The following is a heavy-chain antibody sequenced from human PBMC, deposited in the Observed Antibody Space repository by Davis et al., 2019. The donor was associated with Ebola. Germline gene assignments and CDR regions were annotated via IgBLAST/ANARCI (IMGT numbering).Heavy chain of an antibody. J-gene: IGHJ3*02. D-gene: IGHD2-8*02. CDR1: GFTFSTYS. CDR2: ISSDSDYI. CDR3: ARGRRLLADAFHI. V-gene: IGHV3-21*01. Sequence: GGSLRLSCAASGFTFSTYSMSWVRQAPGKGLEWVSSISSDSDYIYYADSAKGRFTISRDNAKNSLTLQMNSLGAEDTAVYYCARGRRLLADAFHIWGQGTMVTASS.